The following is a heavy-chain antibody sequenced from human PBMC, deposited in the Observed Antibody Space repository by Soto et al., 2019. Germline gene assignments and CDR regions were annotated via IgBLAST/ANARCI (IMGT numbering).Heavy chain of an antibody. D-gene: IGHD3-10*01. CDR2: IYYSGST. J-gene: IGHJ6*03. Sequence: SETLSLTCTVSGGSISSYYWSWIRQPPGKGLEWIGYIYYSGSTNYNPSLKSRATISVDTSKNQFSLKLSSVTAADTAVYYCARQSERWFGDPGYMDVWGKGTTVTVSS. V-gene: IGHV4-59*08. CDR1: GGSISSYY. CDR3: ARQSERWFGDPGYMDV.